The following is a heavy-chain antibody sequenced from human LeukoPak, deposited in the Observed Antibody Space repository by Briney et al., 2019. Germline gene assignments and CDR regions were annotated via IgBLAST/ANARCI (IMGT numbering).Heavy chain of an antibody. D-gene: IGHD3-10*01. V-gene: IGHV3-9*01. Sequence: GGSLRLSCAASGFTLDDYAMHWVRQAPGKGLEWVSGISWNSGSIGYADSVKGRFTISRDNAKNSLYLQMNSLRAEDTALYYCAKDIFSASWFGGNAFDIWGQGTMVTVSS. CDR3: AKDIFSASWFGGNAFDI. J-gene: IGHJ3*02. CDR1: GFTLDDYA. CDR2: ISWNSGSI.